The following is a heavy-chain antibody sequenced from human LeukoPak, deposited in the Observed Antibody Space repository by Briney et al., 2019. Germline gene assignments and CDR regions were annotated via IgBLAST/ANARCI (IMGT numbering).Heavy chain of an antibody. J-gene: IGHJ6*03. V-gene: IGHV4-34*01. Sequence: PSETLSLTCAVYGGSFSGYYWSWIRQPPGKGLEWIGEINHSGSNNYNPSLKRRVTISVDRHKEQSLLKLRYVAAADTAVLYCARGRGVVVVAATPTHYYYYMDVWGKGTTLTVSS. CDR2: INHSGSN. D-gene: IGHD2-15*01. CDR1: GGSFSGYY. CDR3: ARGRGVVVVAATPTHYYYYMDV.